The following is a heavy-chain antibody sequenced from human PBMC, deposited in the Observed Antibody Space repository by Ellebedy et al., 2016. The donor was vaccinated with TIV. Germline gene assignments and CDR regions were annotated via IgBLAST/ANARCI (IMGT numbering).Heavy chain of an antibody. Sequence: GGSLRLSCTASGFTVSSNYMSWVRQAPGKGLEWVSLIYTNSSTYYADSVKGRFTISRDNSKNPLYLQINSLGADDTAVYYCASETFNDVDLKVWGVFDLWGQGTMVTVSS. CDR1: GFTVSSNY. D-gene: IGHD1-1*01. CDR3: ASETFNDVDLKVWGVFDL. J-gene: IGHJ3*01. CDR2: IYTNSST. V-gene: IGHV3-66*01.